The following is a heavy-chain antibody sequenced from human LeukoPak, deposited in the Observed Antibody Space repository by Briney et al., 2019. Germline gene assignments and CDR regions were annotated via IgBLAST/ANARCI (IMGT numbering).Heavy chain of an antibody. CDR3: ANILPPRGLQKDYYYYYGMDV. CDR1: GFTFSSYS. CDR2: ISRSGSST. J-gene: IGHJ6*02. V-gene: IGHV3-48*02. D-gene: IGHD3-9*01. Sequence: PGGSLRLSCAASGFTFSSYSMNWVRQAPGKGLEWVSYISRSGSSTYYADSAEGRFIISRDNAKYSLYLQMNGLRDEDTAVYYCANILPPRGLQKDYYYYYGMDVWGQGTTVTVSS.